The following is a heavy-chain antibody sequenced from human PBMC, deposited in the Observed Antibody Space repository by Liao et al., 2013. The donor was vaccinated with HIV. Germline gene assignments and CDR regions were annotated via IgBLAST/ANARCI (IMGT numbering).Heavy chain of an antibody. CDR2: SITVGAP. CDR3: ARVADDYYGSGSYPFDF. CDR1: GGSISSYY. V-gene: IGHV4-59*01. Sequence: QVQLQESGSGLVKPSETLSLTCTVSGGSISSYYWTWIRQPPGKGLDVGLGISITVGAPTTTPPSRVRVTISVDTSKNQFSLNLSSVTAADTAVYYCARVADDYYGSGSYPFDFWGQGTLVTGLL. D-gene: IGHD3-10*01. J-gene: IGHJ4*02.